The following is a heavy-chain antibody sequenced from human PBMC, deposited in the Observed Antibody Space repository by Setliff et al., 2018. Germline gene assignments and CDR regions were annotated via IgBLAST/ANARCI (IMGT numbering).Heavy chain of an antibody. CDR3: SRLVRYCSKTTCQTASGAEL. Sequence: ASVKVSCKASGYTFSHSGITWVRQAPGQGLEWMGWISVYTGNTNYAPKLQGRVTMTTDASTSTVYMELRGLTSDDTAVYYCSRLVRYCSKTTCQTASGAELWGQGTLVTVSS. V-gene: IGHV1-18*01. J-gene: IGHJ4*02. D-gene: IGHD2-8*01. CDR1: GYTFSHSG. CDR2: ISVYTGNT.